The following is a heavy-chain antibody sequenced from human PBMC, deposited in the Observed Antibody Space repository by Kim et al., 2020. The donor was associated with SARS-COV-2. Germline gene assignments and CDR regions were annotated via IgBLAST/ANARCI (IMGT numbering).Heavy chain of an antibody. Sequence: GGSLRLSCAASGFTFSTYGMYWVRQAPGKGLEWVALISYDGSTKNYADSVKGRFTISRDNSKNTLYLQMNSLRAEDTAMYYCAKGAVIYYYYYGMDVWGQGTTVTVFS. CDR1: GFTFSTYG. J-gene: IGHJ6*02. D-gene: IGHD2-21*01. V-gene: IGHV3-30*18. CDR3: AKGAVIYYYYYGMDV. CDR2: ISYDGSTK.